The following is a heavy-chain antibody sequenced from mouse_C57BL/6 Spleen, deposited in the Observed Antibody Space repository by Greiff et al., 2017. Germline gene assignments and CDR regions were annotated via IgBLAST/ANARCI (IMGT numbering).Heavy chain of an antibody. CDR1: GYAFSSSW. V-gene: IGHV1-82*01. D-gene: IGHD2-1*01. J-gene: IGHJ4*01. CDR2: IYPGDGDT. CDR3: ARNGNYDYAMDD. Sequence: VQLQESGPELVKPGASVKISCKASGYAFSSSWMNWVKQRPGKGLEWIGRIYPGDGDTNYNGKFKGKAALTADKSSSTAYMQLSSLTSEDSAVYFCARNGNYDYAMDDWGQGTSVTVSS.